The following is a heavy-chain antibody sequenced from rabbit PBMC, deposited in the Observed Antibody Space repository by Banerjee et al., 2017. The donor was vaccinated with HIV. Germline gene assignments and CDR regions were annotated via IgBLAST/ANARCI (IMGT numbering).Heavy chain of an antibody. J-gene: IGHJ4*01. CDR2: INTSSGNA. V-gene: IGHV1S45*01. Sequence: QEQLEESGGGLVQPEGSLTLTCTASGFSFSSYWMCWVRQAPGKGLEWIACINTSSGNAVYANWAKGRFTISKTSSTTVTLQMTSLTAADTATYFCARDLAGVIGWNFGLWGPGTLVTVS. CDR1: GFSFSSYW. D-gene: IGHD4-1*01. CDR3: ARDLAGVIGWNFGL.